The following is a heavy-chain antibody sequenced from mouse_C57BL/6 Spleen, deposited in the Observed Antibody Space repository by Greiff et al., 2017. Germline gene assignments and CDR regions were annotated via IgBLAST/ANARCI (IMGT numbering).Heavy chain of an antibody. CDR1: GYTFTDYE. J-gene: IGHJ3*01. CDR3: TRWYYGSRWFAD. CDR2: IDPETGGT. D-gene: IGHD1-1*01. Sequence: QVQLQQSGAELVRPGASVTLSCKASGYTFTDYEMHWVKQTPVHGLEWIGAIDPETGGTAYNQKFKGKAILTADKSSSTAYMELRSLTSEDSAVYYCTRWYYGSRWFADWGQGTLVTVSA. V-gene: IGHV1-15*01.